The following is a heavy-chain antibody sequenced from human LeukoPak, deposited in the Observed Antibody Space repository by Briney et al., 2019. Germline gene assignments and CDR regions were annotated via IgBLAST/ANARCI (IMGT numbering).Heavy chain of an antibody. D-gene: IGHD3-10*01. CDR1: GGSFSGYY. CDR2: INHSGST. CDR3: ARHAEIHLWFGEFLAFDP. J-gene: IGHJ5*02. V-gene: IGHV4-34*01. Sequence: SETLSLTCAVYGGSFSGYYWSWIRQPPGKGLEWIGEINHSGSTNYNPSLKSRVTISVDTSKNQFSLKLSSVTAADTAVYYCARHAEIHLWFGEFLAFDPWGQGTLVTVSS.